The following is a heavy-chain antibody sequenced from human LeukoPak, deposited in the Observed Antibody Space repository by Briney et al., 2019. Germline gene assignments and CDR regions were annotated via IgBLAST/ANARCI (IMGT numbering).Heavy chain of an antibody. J-gene: IGHJ4*02. D-gene: IGHD6-13*01. V-gene: IGHV3-23*01. Sequence: GGSLRLSCAVSSFTFSSEAMGWVRQLPGGGLEWVSTISPAGGTTYYAESMKGRFTISRDNSKSTLYLQMNSLRVEDTAVYYCTKVRSGSSSWALRVYDYWGQGALVTVSS. CDR1: SFTFSSEA. CDR2: ISPAGGTT. CDR3: TKVRSGSSSWALRVYDY.